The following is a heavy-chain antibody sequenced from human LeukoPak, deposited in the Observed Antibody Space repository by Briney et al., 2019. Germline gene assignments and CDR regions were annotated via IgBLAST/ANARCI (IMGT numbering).Heavy chain of an antibody. J-gene: IGHJ5*02. CDR1: GFSVSTSY. V-gene: IGHV3-66*02. Sequence: PGGSLRLSCAASGFSVSTSYMSWVRQVPGTGLGWVSIFYRGGGTFYADSVKGRFTISRDDSRNTLHLQINSLRPEDTAMYYCARDIGSVDSNGYCLVGWFDLWGQGTRVTVSS. D-gene: IGHD5-18*01. CDR2: FYRGGGT. CDR3: ARDIGSVDSNGYCLVGWFDL.